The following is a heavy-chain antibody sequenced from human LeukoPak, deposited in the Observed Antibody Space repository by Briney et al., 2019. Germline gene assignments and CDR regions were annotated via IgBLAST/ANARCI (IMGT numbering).Heavy chain of an antibody. Sequence: GGSLRLSCAASGFTFSSYAMSWVRQAPGKGLEWVTAISGSGGSTYYADSVKGRFTISRDNSKNTLYLQMNSLRAEDTAVYYCAKGRSVGTAAGVWYFDYWAQGTLVTVPS. CDR2: ISGSGGST. V-gene: IGHV3-23*01. CDR1: GFTFSSYA. D-gene: IGHD6-13*01. J-gene: IGHJ4*02. CDR3: AKGRSVGTAAGVWYFDY.